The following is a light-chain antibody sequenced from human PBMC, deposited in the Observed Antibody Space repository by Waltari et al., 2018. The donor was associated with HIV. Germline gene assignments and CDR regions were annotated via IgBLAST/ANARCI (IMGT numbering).Light chain of an antibody. J-gene: IGLJ1*01. Sequence: QSVLTQPASVSGSPGQSITISCTGTTSDVGDYNSVSWYQQHPGKAPKLMLYEVSNRPSGVSIRFSGSKSGNTASLTISGLQTEDEADYYCSSYTTRNTRVFGTGTKVTVL. V-gene: IGLV2-14*01. CDR2: EVS. CDR1: TSDVGDYNS. CDR3: SSYTTRNTRV.